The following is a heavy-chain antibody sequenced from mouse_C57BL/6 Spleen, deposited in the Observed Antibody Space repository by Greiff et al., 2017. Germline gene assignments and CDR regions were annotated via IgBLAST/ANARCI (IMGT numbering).Heavy chain of an antibody. Sequence: EVQLQQSGPELVKPGASVKISCKASGYTSTDYYMNWVKQSHGKSLEWIGDINPNNGGTSYNQKFKGKATLTVDKSSSTAYMELRSLTSEDSAVYYCAVPTVNYFDYWGQGTTLTVSS. V-gene: IGHV1-26*01. CDR3: AVPTVNYFDY. CDR1: GYTSTDYY. CDR2: INPNNGGT. J-gene: IGHJ2*01. D-gene: IGHD1-1*01.